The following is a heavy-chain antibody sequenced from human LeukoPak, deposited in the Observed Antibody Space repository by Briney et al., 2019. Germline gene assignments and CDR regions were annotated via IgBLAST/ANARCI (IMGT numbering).Heavy chain of an antibody. D-gene: IGHD5-24*01. CDR3: ARVEDGYNTRFDP. CDR1: GGSFSGYY. Sequence: SETLSLPCAVYGGSFSGYYWGWIRQPPGKGLEWIGSIYYSGSTYYNPSLKSRVTISVDTSKNQFSLKLSSVTAADTAVYYCARVEDGYNTRFDPWGQGTLVTVSS. V-gene: IGHV4-34*01. CDR2: IYYSGST. J-gene: IGHJ5*02.